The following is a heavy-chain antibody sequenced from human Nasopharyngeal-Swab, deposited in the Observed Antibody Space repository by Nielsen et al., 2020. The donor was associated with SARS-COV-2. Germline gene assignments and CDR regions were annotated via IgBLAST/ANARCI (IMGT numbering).Heavy chain of an antibody. CDR3: AKAPYLRGLDV. D-gene: IGHD2-21*01. Sequence: GGSLRLSCAASGFTFSIYAMSWVRQAPGKGLEWVSSISNGGGNTYYVDSVKGRFTVSRDNSKNTLCLQMNSLRVEDTAVYYCAKAPYLRGLDVWGQGATVTVSS. CDR1: GFTFSIYA. J-gene: IGHJ6*02. CDR2: ISNGGGNT. V-gene: IGHV3-23*01.